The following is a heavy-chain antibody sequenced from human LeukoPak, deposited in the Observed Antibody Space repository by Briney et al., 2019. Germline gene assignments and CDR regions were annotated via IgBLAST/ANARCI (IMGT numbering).Heavy chain of an antibody. V-gene: IGHV1-18*01. CDR2: ISAYNGNT. Sequence: ASVKVSCKASGYTFTIYGINWVRQAPGQGLEWMGWISAYNGNTIYAQNLRGRVTMTTDTSTNTAYMELRSLRSDDSAVYYCSRGAHEREYFQHWGQGTLVTVSS. CDR3: SRGAHEREYFQH. CDR1: GYTFTIYG. J-gene: IGHJ1*01.